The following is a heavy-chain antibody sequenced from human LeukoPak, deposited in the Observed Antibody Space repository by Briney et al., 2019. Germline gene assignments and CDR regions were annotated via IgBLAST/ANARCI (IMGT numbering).Heavy chain of an antibody. V-gene: IGHV4-59*08. CDR3: ARQNTPMDSFDY. Sequence: SETLSLTCTVSGGSISSYYWSWIRQPPGKGLEWIGQIYFTGTTNYNPSLKGAVTISVDTSKTQFSLKLTSVTAADTAVYFCARQNTPMDSFDYWGQGTLVTVSS. CDR1: GGSISSYY. CDR2: IYFTGTT. J-gene: IGHJ4*02. D-gene: IGHD5-18*01.